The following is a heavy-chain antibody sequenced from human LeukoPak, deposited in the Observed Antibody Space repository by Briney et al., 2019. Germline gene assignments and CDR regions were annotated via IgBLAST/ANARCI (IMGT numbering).Heavy chain of an antibody. CDR1: GFTFSTSW. CDR3: TRGYIS. Sequence: GGSLRLSCAASGFTFSTSWMHWVRQVPGKGLMWVSHINTDGSNTAYADSVEGRFTVSRDNANNTLSLQMNSLRAEDTAVYYCTRGYISGGQGILVTVSS. V-gene: IGHV3-74*01. J-gene: IGHJ4*02. D-gene: IGHD3-16*02. CDR2: INTDGSNT.